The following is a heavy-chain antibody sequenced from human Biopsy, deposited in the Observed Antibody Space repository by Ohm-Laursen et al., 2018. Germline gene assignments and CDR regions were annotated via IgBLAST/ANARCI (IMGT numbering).Heavy chain of an antibody. CDR3: ATGPYYDTRFYYNVRPFDF. CDR2: FDRVERKT. D-gene: IGHD3-10*01. J-gene: IGHJ4*02. V-gene: IGHV1-24*01. CDR1: GYTLTELS. Sequence: SVKVSCKVSGYTLTELSIHWVRQTGGKGLEWMGGFDRVERKTVYAERFQGRVTMTEDTSTDTVYMEVTSLRSDDTAVYYCATGPYYDTRFYYNVRPFDFWGQGTLVTVSS.